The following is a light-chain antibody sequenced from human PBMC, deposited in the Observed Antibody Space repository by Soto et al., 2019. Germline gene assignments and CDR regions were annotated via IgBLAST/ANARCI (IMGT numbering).Light chain of an antibody. J-gene: IGLJ2*01. CDR3: ATWDNGLTGVV. V-gene: IGLV1-44*01. Sequence: QAVLTQPPSTSVTPGQRGTISCSGSSSNIGSNTVHWYQQIPGTAPKLLIYTNNQRSSGVSDRFSGSKSDTSASLVISGLQSEDEADYYCATWDNGLTGVVFGGGTKVTVL. CDR1: SSNIGSNT. CDR2: TNN.